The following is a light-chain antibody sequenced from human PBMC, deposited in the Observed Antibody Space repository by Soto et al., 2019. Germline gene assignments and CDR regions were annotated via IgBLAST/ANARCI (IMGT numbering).Light chain of an antibody. CDR1: QSVSSSY. CDR2: GAS. V-gene: IGKV3-20*01. J-gene: IGKJ1*01. Sequence: DIFLTQSPGTLSLSPGEIASLSCSASQSVSSSYLAWYQQKPGQAPRLLIYGASSRATGIPDRFSGSGPGTDFTLTISRLEPEDFAVYYCQQYGSSSWTFGQGTKVDIK. CDR3: QQYGSSSWT.